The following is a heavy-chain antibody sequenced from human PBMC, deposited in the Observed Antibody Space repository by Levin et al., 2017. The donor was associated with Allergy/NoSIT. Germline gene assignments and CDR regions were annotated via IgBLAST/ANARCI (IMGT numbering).Heavy chain of an antibody. D-gene: IGHD6-6*01. Sequence: SETLSLTCTVSGGSISSYYWSWIRQPPGKGLEWIGYIYYSGSTIYNPSLKSRVTISVDTSMKQFSLKLRSVTAADTAVYYCARDAPRSSHFDYWGQGTLVTVSS. CDR1: GGSISSYY. CDR2: IYYSGST. J-gene: IGHJ4*02. CDR3: ARDAPRSSHFDY. V-gene: IGHV4-59*01.